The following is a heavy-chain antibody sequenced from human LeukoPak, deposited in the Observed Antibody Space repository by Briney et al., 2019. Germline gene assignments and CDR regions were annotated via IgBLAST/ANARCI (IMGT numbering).Heavy chain of an antibody. CDR3: AKDGGLWISAHWGDS. V-gene: IGHV3-33*06. J-gene: IGHJ4*02. CDR1: GFTFSSYG. Sequence: PGRSLRLSCAASGFTFSSYGMHWVRQAPGKGLEWVAVIWYDGSNKYYADSVQGRFTVSRDDSKNTLYLQMNSLRAEDTAVYYCAKDGGLWISAHWGDSWGRGTLVTVSS. CDR2: IWYDGSNK. D-gene: IGHD2-2*03.